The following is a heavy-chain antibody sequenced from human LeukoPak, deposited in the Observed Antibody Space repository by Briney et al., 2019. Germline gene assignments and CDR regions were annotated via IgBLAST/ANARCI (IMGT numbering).Heavy chain of an antibody. V-gene: IGHV4-39*01. Sequence: SETLSLTCSVSGDSVRNDFYYWGWIRQPPGKGLEWVARLSHAGNTWYNPSLESRLSISVDTSKNQFSLKFSSVTAADTALYWCARHNAPRRVGFGFWGQGILVTVSS. D-gene: IGHD2-2*01. CDR3: ARHNAPRRVGFGF. CDR2: LSHAGNT. J-gene: IGHJ4*02. CDR1: GDSVRNDFYY.